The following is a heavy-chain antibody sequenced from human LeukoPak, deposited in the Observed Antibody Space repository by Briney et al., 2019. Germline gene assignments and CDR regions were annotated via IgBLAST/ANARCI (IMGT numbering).Heavy chain of an antibody. CDR3: AREVSRSWAPGAFDV. Sequence: PSETLSLTCTASGDSITNSYWAWIRQPPGKGLEWIANVSNNGRKNYNPSLKSRVTISMDTSKNQFSLRLNSLTAADTAVYYCAREVSRSWAPGAFDVWGQGTRVTVSS. V-gene: IGHV4-59*01. J-gene: IGHJ3*01. D-gene: IGHD6-13*01. CDR1: GDSITNSY. CDR2: VSNNGRK.